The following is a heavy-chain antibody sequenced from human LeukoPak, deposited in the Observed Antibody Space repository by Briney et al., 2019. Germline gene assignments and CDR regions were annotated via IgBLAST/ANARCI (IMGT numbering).Heavy chain of an antibody. J-gene: IGHJ5*02. Sequence: SETLSLTCVVSGYSISSGYQWAWIRQSPGNGLEWIGSIYHTGSAHYNPSLQSRVTISVDTSNNQFSLRLNSVTAADPAVYYCPRDPRWLTPDCTSTSCYENYFDPWGQGTLVTVSS. CDR3: PRDPRWLTPDCTSTSCYENYFDP. CDR2: IYHTGSA. V-gene: IGHV4-38-2*02. CDR1: GYSISSGYQ. D-gene: IGHD2-2*01.